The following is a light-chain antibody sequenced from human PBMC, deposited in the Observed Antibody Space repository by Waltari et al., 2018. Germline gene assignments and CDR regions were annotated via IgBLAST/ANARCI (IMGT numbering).Light chain of an antibody. CDR1: QCISNL. Sequence: DYQMTHSPSTLAASIVDRVTLPCRASQCISNLLAWYQQKPGKAPKLLIYKASSLESGVPSRFSGSGSGTEFTLTISSLQPDDFATYYCQQYNTYPLTFGGGTKVEIK. J-gene: IGKJ4*01. V-gene: IGKV1-5*03. CDR2: KAS. CDR3: QQYNTYPLT.